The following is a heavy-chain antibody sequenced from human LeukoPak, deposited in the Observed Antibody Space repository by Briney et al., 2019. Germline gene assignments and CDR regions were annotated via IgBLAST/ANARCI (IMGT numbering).Heavy chain of an antibody. CDR3: ARTGIQLWLLAPSYYFDY. V-gene: IGHV4-39*01. CDR2: IYYSGST. J-gene: IGHJ4*02. Sequence: SETLSLTCTVSGGSISSSSYYWGWIRQPPGKGLEWIGGIYYSGSTYYNPSLKSRVTISVDTSKNQFSLKLSSVTAADTAVYYCARTGIQLWLLAPSYYFDYWGQGTLVTVSS. CDR1: GGSISSSSYY. D-gene: IGHD5-18*01.